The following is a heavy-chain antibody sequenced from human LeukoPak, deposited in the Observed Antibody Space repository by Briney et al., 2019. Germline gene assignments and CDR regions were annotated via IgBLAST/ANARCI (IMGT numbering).Heavy chain of an antibody. D-gene: IGHD1-26*01. Sequence: PSETLSLTCAVSGYSISSVYFWGWLRRPPGKGLGWIGTIDHSGSTYYNPSLESRVTMSVDTSKNQFSLNLSSVTAADTAFYYCARNGGYGKFDYWGQGTLVTVSS. V-gene: IGHV4-38-2*01. J-gene: IGHJ4*02. CDR1: GYSISSVYF. CDR3: ARNGGYGKFDY. CDR2: IDHSGST.